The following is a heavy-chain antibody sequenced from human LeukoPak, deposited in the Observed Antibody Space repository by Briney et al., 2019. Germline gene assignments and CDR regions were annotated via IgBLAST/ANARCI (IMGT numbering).Heavy chain of an antibody. V-gene: IGHV3-21*01. CDR1: GFTFSSYS. Sequence: PGGSLRLSCAASGFTFSSYSMNWIREAPGEGLEWVSSISSSSSYIYYADSVKGRFTISRDNAKNSLYLQMNSLRAEDTAVYYCARDRKGGFDYWGQGTLVTVSS. CDR3: ARDRKGGFDY. CDR2: ISSSSSYI. J-gene: IGHJ4*02. D-gene: IGHD1-14*01.